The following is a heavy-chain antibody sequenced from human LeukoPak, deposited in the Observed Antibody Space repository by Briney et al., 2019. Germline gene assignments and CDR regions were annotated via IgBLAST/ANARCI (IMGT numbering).Heavy chain of an antibody. V-gene: IGHV3-21*01. J-gene: IGHJ3*01. D-gene: IGHD3-16*01. CDR2: IGSGNSFK. Sequence: GGSLRLSCATSGFDFTIYTMNWVRQAPGKVPEWVASIGSGNSFKYYADSVKGRFIVSRDGAQKSLYLQMNSLRAKDAAVYFCTRGWSYRGGAFDHWGQGTTVIVSS. CDR3: TRGWSYRGGAFDH. CDR1: GFDFTIYT.